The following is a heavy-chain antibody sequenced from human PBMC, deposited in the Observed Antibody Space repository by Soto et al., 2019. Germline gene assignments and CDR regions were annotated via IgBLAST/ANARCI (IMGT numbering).Heavy chain of an antibody. D-gene: IGHD3-3*01. CDR2: IVVGSDNT. V-gene: IGHV1-58*02. CDR3: AKERGSGYPPLAYFDI. CDR1: GFSFTSSA. Sequence: SVKVSCKTSGFSFTSSAIQWVRQARGQRLEWIGWIVVGSDNTNYAQKFQERVTITSDLSTNTIYMDLSSLRSEDTAVYYCAKERGSGYPPLAYFDIWGQGTMVTVSS. J-gene: IGHJ3*02.